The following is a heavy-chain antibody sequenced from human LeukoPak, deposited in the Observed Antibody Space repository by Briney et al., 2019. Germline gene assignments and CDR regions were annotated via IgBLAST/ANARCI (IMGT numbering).Heavy chain of an antibody. Sequence: AGGSLRLSCAASGFTFNTFNMNWVRQAPGKGLEWVSSITSGGDYIYYADSVKGRFTTSRDNAKNSLSLQLDSLRVEDTAVYYCARGHYDVLAASYKWTPDYWGQGTLVTVSS. J-gene: IGHJ4*02. CDR3: ARGHYDVLAASYKWTPDY. CDR2: ITSGGDYI. CDR1: GFTFNTFN. V-gene: IGHV3-21*01. D-gene: IGHD3-9*01.